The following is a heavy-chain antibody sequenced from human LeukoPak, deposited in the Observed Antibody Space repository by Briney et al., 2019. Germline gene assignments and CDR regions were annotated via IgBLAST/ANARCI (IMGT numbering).Heavy chain of an antibody. V-gene: IGHV3-66*01. CDR3: ARDLGVEIAFDI. CDR2: IYNDGSS. CDR1: GLTVSRNY. Sequence: GGSLRLSCAASGLTVSRNYMSWVRQAPGKGLEWVSVIYNDGSSYYADSVKGRFTISRDNSKNTLYLQMNSLRAEDTAVYYCARDLGVEIAFDIWGQGTMVTVSS. J-gene: IGHJ3*02. D-gene: IGHD3-16*01.